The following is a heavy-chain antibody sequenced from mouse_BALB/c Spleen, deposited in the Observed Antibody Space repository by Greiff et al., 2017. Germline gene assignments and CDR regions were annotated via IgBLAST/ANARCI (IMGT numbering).Heavy chain of an antibody. CDR3: ARDDGYYVPFAY. CDR2: ISYSGST. D-gene: IGHD2-3*01. V-gene: IGHV3-2*02. J-gene: IGHJ3*01. Sequence: EVKLVESGPGLVKPSQSLSLTCTVTGYSITSDYAWNWIRQFPGNKLEWMGYISYSGSTSYNPSLKSRISITRDTSKNQFFLQLNSVTTEDTATYYCARDDGYYVPFAYWGQGTLVTVSA. CDR1: GYSITSDYA.